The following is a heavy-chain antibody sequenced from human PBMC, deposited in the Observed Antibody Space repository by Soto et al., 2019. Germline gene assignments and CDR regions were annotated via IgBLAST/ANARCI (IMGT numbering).Heavy chain of an antibody. CDR2: IYPGDSDT. CDR3: AKLIPMGAFDY. D-gene: IGHD1-26*01. V-gene: IGHV5-51*01. J-gene: IGHJ4*02. Sequence: PGESLKISCKTSGYSFSTYWIGWVRQMPGKGLEWMGIIYPGDSDTRYSPSFQGQVTISADKSINTAYLQWSSLKASDTAMYYCAKLIPMGAFDYWGQGTLVTVSS. CDR1: GYSFSTYW.